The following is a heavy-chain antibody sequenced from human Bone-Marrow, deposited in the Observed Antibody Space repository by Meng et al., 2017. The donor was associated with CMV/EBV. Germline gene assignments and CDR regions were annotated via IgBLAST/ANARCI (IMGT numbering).Heavy chain of an antibody. CDR1: ALTCSSYG. Sequence: VRVGESGGGVVLRGWSLSRSCSACALTCSSYGMHWVRQAPGKGLEWVAFIRYDGSNKYYADSVKGRFTISRDNSKNTLYLQMNSLRAEDTAVYYWAKGMGSSWYSFGGWGQGTLVTVSS. J-gene: IGHJ4*02. V-gene: IGHV3-30*02. D-gene: IGHD6-13*01. CDR2: IRYDGSNK. CDR3: AKGMGSSWYSFGG.